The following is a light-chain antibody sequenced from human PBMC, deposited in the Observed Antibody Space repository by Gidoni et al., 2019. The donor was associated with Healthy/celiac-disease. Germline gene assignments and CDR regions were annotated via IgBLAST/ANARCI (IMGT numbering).Light chain of an antibody. Sequence: QLVLPQSPSASASLGASVKLPCTLSSGHSSYAIAWHQQQPEKGPRYLMKLNSDGSHSKGDGIPDRFSGSSSGAERYLTISSLQSEDEADYYCQTWGTGFWVFGGGTKLTVL. V-gene: IGLV4-69*01. CDR1: SGHSSYA. J-gene: IGLJ3*02. CDR2: LNSDGSH. CDR3: QTWGTGFWV.